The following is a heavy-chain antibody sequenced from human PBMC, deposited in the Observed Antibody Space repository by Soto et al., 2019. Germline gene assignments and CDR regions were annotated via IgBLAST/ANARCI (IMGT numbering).Heavy chain of an antibody. D-gene: IGHD2-15*01. V-gene: IGHV4-34*01. J-gene: IGHJ4*02. CDR2: VHPSGVI. Sequence: QVQIQQWGAGLLKTSETLSLTCAVFGGSFSTYYWNWIRQPPGKGLEWIGEVHPSGVINYNPSLESRVTISIDTSKSQFSLKLTSVTAADTAVYFCARGQDSAKVGYWGQGTLVTVSS. CDR1: GGSFSTYY. CDR3: ARGQDSAKVGY.